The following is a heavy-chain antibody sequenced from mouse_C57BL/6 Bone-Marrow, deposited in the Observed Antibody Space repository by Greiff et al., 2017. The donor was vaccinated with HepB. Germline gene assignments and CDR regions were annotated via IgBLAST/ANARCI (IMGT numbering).Heavy chain of an antibody. CDR3: ARGRYAMDY. CDR2: IDPSDSYT. J-gene: IGHJ4*01. V-gene: IGHV1-69*01. CDR1: GYTFTSYW. Sequence: QVQLQQPGAELVMPGASVKLSCKASGYTFTSYWMHWVKQRPGQGLEWIGEIDPSDSYTNYNQKFKGKATLTVDTSSSTAYMQLSSLTSEDSAVYYCARGRYAMDYWGQGTSVTVSS.